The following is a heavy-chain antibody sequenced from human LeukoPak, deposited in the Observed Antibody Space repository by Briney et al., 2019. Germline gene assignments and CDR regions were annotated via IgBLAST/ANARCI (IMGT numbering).Heavy chain of an antibody. Sequence: PGGSLRLSCAASGFTFSSYWMSWVRQAPGKGLEWVANIKQDGSEKYYVDSVKGRFTISRDNAKNSLYLQMNSLRAEDTAVYYGARDDVVTAMFSYFGYWGQGPLVTVSS. CDR3: ARDDVVTAMFSYFGY. CDR1: GFTFSSYW. D-gene: IGHD5-18*01. CDR2: IKQDGSEK. V-gene: IGHV3-7*01. J-gene: IGHJ4*02.